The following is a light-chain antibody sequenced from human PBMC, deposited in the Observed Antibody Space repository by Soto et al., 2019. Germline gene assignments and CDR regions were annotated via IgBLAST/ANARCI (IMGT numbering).Light chain of an antibody. CDR2: GAS. J-gene: IGKJ5*01. Sequence: EIGWTQSPVTLSLSAGERATLSCIASQSVSSSYLAWYQQKPGQAPRLLIYGASSRATGIPDRFSGSGSGPDFTLTSSRLEPEDFAVYSWKQYGSSRITFGQGTRLEI. CDR1: QSVSSSY. CDR3: KQYGSSRIT. V-gene: IGKV3-20*01.